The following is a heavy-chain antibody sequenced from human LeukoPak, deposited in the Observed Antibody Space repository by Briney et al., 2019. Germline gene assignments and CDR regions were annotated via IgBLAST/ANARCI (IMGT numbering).Heavy chain of an antibody. V-gene: IGHV4-30-2*01. J-gene: IGHJ4*02. Sequence: SETLSLTCAVSGGSISSGGYSWSWIRQPPGKGLEWIGYIYHSGSTYYNPSLKSRVTISVDRSKNQFSLKLSSVTAADTAVYYCARGLYGKIDYWGQGTLVTVSS. D-gene: IGHD4-17*01. CDR3: ARGLYGKIDY. CDR2: IYHSGST. CDR1: GGSISSGGYS.